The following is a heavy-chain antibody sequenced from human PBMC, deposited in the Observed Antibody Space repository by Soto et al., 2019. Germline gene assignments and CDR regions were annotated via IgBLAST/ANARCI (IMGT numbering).Heavy chain of an antibody. Sequence: EVQLVESGGGLVKPGGSLRLSCAASGFTFSSYSMNWVRQAPEKGLEWVSSISSSSSYIYYADSVKGRFTISRDNAKNSRYLQMTGLRAEDTAVYYGSRAQLGLPGRYYYYYGMDVWGQGTTGTVSS. CDR1: GFTFSSYS. J-gene: IGHJ6*02. CDR2: ISSSSSYI. D-gene: IGHD3-10*01. V-gene: IGHV3-21*01. CDR3: SRAQLGLPGRYYYYYGMDV.